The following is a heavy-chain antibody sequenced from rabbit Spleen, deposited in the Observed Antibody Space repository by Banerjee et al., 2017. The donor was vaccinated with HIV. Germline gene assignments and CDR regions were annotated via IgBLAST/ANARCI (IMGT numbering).Heavy chain of an antibody. CDR3: ARDTGSSFSSYGMDL. Sequence: QSLEESGGDLVKPGASLTLSCTASGVSFSANSYMCWVRQAPGKGLEWIACIDVGSSGFTYFASWAKGRFTISKPSSTTVTLQMTSLTVADTATYFCARDTGSSFSSYGMDLWGPGTLVTVS. V-gene: IGHV1S40*01. CDR2: IDVGSSGFT. CDR1: GVSFSANSY. J-gene: IGHJ6*01. D-gene: IGHD8-1*01.